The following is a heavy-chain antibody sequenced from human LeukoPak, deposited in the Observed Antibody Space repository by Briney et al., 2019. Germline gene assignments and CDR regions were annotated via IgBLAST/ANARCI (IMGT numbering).Heavy chain of an antibody. CDR1: GFTFRSYS. Sequence: PGGSLRLSCAASGFTFRSYSMNWVRQAPGKGLEWISYISGSSRVIYYADSVKGRFTISRDNAKNSLYLQVNSLRDEDTAVYYCARDMDTSGYTFDYWGQGTLVTVSS. V-gene: IGHV3-48*02. CDR3: ARDMDTSGYTFDY. CDR2: ISGSSRVI. J-gene: IGHJ4*02. D-gene: IGHD3-22*01.